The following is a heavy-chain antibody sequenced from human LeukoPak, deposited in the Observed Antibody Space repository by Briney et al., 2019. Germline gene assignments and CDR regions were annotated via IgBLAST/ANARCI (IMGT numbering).Heavy chain of an antibody. CDR1: VGSISSGCYS. V-gene: IGHV4-30-2*01. CDR3: AVTQGLLYYFDY. D-gene: IGHD3-10*01. J-gene: IGHJ4*02. Sequence: SETLSLTCAVSVGSISSGCYSWSWVRQPPGKGLEWIGYIYHSGSTYYNPSLKSRVTISVDRSKNQFSLKLSSVTAADTAVYYCAVTQGLLYYFDYWGQGTLVTVSS. CDR2: IYHSGST.